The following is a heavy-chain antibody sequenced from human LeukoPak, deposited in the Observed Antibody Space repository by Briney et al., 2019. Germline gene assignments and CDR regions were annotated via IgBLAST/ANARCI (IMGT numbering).Heavy chain of an antibody. D-gene: IGHD6-19*01. CDR3: TRAVAGHPD. V-gene: IGHV4-34*01. CDR1: GVPFSNYY. J-gene: IGHJ4*02. CDR2: INHSGYT. Sequence: SETLSLTCGVSGVPFSNYYWSWVRQSPTQGLEWIGEINHSGYTNYNPSRKSRVTMSIDTSKNQFSLKLTSVTAADAGVYYCTRAVAGHPDWGQGTLVTVSS.